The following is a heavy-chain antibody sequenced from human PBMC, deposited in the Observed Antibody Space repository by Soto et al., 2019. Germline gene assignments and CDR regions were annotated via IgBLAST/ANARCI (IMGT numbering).Heavy chain of an antibody. D-gene: IGHD2-15*01. CDR3: ARDLRYCSGDSCYPRYYYYMDV. CDR2: IIPILGIA. CDR1: GGTFSSYT. J-gene: IGHJ6*03. Sequence: SVKLSCKASGGTFSSYTISWVRQAPGQGLEWMGRIIPILGIANYAQKFQGRVTITADKSTSTAYMELSSLRSEDTAVYYCARDLRYCSGDSCYPRYYYYMDVWGKGTTVTVSS. V-gene: IGHV1-69*04.